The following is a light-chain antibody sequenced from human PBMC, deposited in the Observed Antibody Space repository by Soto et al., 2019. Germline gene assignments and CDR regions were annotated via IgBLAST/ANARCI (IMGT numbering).Light chain of an antibody. Sequence: DIRVTQSPSSLSASVRDRVNXXCRSSQSVSNYLNWYQQKPGKAPTLLIYAASTLQSGVPSRMSGSGSGTDFTLTISRLEPDDSAVYYCHHYDSAPPYTFGQGSKVDIK. J-gene: IGKJ2*01. CDR3: HHYDSAPPYT. V-gene: IGKV1-39*01. CDR1: QSVSNY. CDR2: AAS.